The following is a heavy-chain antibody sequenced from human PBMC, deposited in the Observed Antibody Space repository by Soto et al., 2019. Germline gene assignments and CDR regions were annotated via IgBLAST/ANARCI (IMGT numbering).Heavy chain of an antibody. CDR2: IYPGDSET. CDR3: ARQGGYCSSTSCYSWFDP. V-gene: IGHV5-51*01. D-gene: IGHD2-2*02. Sequence: GESLKISCQTSGYTFRNNWIGWVRQMPGKGLEWMGIIYPGDSETRYSPSFQGQVTISADRSISTAYLQWSSLKASDTAMYYCARQGGYCSSTSCYSWFDPWGQGTLVTVSS. J-gene: IGHJ5*02. CDR1: GYTFRNNW.